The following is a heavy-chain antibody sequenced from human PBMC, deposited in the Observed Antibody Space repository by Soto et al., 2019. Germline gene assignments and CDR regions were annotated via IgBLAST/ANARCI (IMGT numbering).Heavy chain of an antibody. D-gene: IGHD2-15*01. Sequence: EVQLVESGGGLVQPGGSLRLSCAASGFTFSSYWMSWVRQAPGKGLEWVANIKQGGSEKYYVDSVKGRFTIPRDNAKNSLYLQMNSLRAEDTAVYYCARHCSGGSCYSGSNYYYYYMDVWGKGTTVTVSS. CDR2: IKQGGSEK. V-gene: IGHV3-7*01. CDR1: GFTFSSYW. J-gene: IGHJ6*03. CDR3: ARHCSGGSCYSGSNYYYYYMDV.